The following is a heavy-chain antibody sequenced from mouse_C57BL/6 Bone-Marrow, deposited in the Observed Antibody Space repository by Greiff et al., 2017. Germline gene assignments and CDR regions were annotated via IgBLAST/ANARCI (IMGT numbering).Heavy chain of an antibody. D-gene: IGHD2-3*01. J-gene: IGHJ3*01. V-gene: IGHV1-64*01. Sequence: QVQLQQPGAELVKPGASVKLSCKASGYTFTSYWMPWVKQRPGQGLEWIGMIHPNSGSTNYNEKFKSKATLTVDKSSSTAYMQLSSLTSEDSAVYYCARSDGYQAWFAYWGQGTLVTVSA. CDR1: GYTFTSYW. CDR3: ARSDGYQAWFAY. CDR2: IHPNSGST.